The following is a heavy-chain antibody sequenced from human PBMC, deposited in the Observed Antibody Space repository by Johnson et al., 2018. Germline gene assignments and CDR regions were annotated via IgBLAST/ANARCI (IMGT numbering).Heavy chain of an antibody. CDR3: AKDREGAYGGGDCYTEYFQH. V-gene: IGHV3-30*18. Sequence: VQLVESGGGVVQPGRSLRLSCAASGFTFSSYGMHWVRQAPGKGLEWVAVISYDGSNKYYADSVKGRFTISRDNSKNTLYLQMNSLRAEDTAVYYCAKDREGAYGGGDCYTEYFQHWGQGTLVTVSS. CDR1: GFTFSSYG. J-gene: IGHJ1*01. D-gene: IGHD2-21*02. CDR2: ISYDGSNK.